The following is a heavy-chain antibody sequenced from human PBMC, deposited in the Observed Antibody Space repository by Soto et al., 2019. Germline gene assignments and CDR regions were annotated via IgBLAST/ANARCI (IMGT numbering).Heavy chain of an antibody. CDR3: ATEVNYYDSSGYYC. CDR1: GYTLTELS. J-gene: IGHJ4*02. D-gene: IGHD3-22*01. CDR2: FDPEDGET. Sequence: GASVKVSCKVSGYTLTELSMHWVRQAPGKGLEWMGGFDPEDGETIYAQEFQGRVTMTEDTSTDTAYMELSSLRSEYTAVYYCATEVNYYDSSGYYCWGQGTLVTVS. V-gene: IGHV1-24*01.